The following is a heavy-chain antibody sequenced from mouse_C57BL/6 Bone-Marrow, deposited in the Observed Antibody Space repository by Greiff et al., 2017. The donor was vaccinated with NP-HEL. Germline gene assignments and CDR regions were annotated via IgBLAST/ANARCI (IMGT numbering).Heavy chain of an antibody. Sequence: QVQLQQPGAELVKPGASVKLSCKASGYTFTSYWMHWVKQRPGQGLEWIGMIHPNSGSTNYNEKFKIKATLTVDKSYSTAYMQLSSLTSEDSAVYYCARWWYYYGSSFYFDYWGQGTTLTVSS. CDR1: GYTFTSYW. CDR3: ARWWYYYGSSFYFDY. CDR2: IHPNSGST. J-gene: IGHJ2*01. D-gene: IGHD1-1*01. V-gene: IGHV1-64*01.